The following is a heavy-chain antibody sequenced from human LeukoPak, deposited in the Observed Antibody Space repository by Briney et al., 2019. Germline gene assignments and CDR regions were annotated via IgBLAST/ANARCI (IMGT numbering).Heavy chain of an antibody. CDR3: AKDYYYAGSIHDTSGFPMDV. V-gene: IGHV3-23*01. Sequence: GASLRLSRVASGFTFSNYAMTWVRQAPGKGLEWVSCIIGSGGTTYYADSVKGRFTISRDNSKNTVYLQMYGLRAEDTAIYYCAKDYYYAGSIHDTSGFPMDVWGQGTTVTVSS. J-gene: IGHJ6*02. CDR2: IIGSGGTT. CDR1: GFTFSNYA. D-gene: IGHD3-22*01.